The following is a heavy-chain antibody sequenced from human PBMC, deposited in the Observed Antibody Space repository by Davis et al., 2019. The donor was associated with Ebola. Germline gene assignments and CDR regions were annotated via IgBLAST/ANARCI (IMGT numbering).Heavy chain of an antibody. J-gene: IGHJ5*02. V-gene: IGHV4-39*07. CDR3: ARGHWGNYAFEWFDP. CDR2: IYYSGST. CDR1: GGSIISSSSY. D-gene: IGHD1-7*01. Sequence: MPSETLSLTCTVSGGSIISSSSYWGWIRQPPRKGLEWIGSIYYSGSTYYNPSLKSRVTISVDTSKNQFSLKLSSVTAADTAVYYCARGHWGNYAFEWFDPWGQGTLVTVSS.